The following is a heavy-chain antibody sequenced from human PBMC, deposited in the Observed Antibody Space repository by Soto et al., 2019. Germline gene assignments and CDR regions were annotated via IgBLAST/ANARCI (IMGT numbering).Heavy chain of an antibody. Sequence: ASVKVSCKASGGTFSSYAISWVRQAPGQGLEWMGGIIPIFGTANYAQKFQGRVTITADESTSTAYIELSSLRSEDTAVYYCERIGFSGSRDYWGQGTLVTVSS. J-gene: IGHJ4*02. V-gene: IGHV1-69*13. CDR1: GGTFSSYA. CDR2: IIPIFGTA. D-gene: IGHD3-16*01. CDR3: ERIGFSGSRDY.